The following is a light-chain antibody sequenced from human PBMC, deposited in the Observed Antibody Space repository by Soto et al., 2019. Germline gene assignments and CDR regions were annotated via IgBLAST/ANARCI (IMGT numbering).Light chain of an antibody. V-gene: IGLV2-14*03. Sequence: QSVLTQPASVSGSPGQSITISCTGTSSDVGAYNFVSWYQQHPGRAPKLMIYDVSYRPSGVSNRFSGSKSGNTASLTISGLQIKDEADYYCSSYAGNTKGVFGTGTKVTVL. CDR2: DVS. J-gene: IGLJ1*01. CDR1: SSDVGAYNF. CDR3: SSYAGNTKGV.